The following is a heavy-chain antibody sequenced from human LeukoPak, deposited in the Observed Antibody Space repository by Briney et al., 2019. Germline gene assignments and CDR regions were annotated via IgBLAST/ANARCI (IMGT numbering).Heavy chain of an antibody. V-gene: IGHV1-69*04. CDR3: ASPNMDSSGWYYFDY. D-gene: IGHD6-19*01. CDR1: GGTFSSYA. Sequence: GASVKVSCKASGGTFSSYAISWVRQAPGQGLEWMGRIIPILGTANYAQKFQGRVTITADKSTSTAYMELRSLRSDDTAVYYCASPNMDSSGWYYFDYWGQGTLVTVSS. J-gene: IGHJ4*02. CDR2: IIPILGTA.